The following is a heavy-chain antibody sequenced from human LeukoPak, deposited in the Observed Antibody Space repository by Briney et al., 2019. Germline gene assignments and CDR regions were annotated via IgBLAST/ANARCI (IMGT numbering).Heavy chain of an antibody. CDR1: GYTFTSYA. J-gene: IGHJ4*02. CDR2: INAGNGNT. CDR3: ASPLMIAAAGIYYFDY. V-gene: IGHV1-3*01. D-gene: IGHD6-13*01. Sequence: ASVKVSCKASGYTFTSYAMHWVRQAPGQRLEWMGWINAGNGNTKYSQKFQGGVTITRDTSASTAYMELSSLRSEDTAVYYCASPLMIAAAGIYYFDYWGQGTLVTVSS.